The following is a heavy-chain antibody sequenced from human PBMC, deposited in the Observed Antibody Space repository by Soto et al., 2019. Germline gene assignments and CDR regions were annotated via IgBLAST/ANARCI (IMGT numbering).Heavy chain of an antibody. Sequence: QVQLVQSGAEVKKPGASVKVSCKASGYTFTSYGISWVRQAPGQGLEWMGWISAYKGNTNYAQNLQGRVTMTTDTSTSKAYMELRSLRSDDTAVYYCARDTSSTGAYYDFWSGYRNWFDPWGQGTLVTVSS. V-gene: IGHV1-18*04. CDR2: ISAYKGNT. J-gene: IGHJ5*02. D-gene: IGHD3-3*01. CDR3: ARDTSSTGAYYDFWSGYRNWFDP. CDR1: GYTFTSYG.